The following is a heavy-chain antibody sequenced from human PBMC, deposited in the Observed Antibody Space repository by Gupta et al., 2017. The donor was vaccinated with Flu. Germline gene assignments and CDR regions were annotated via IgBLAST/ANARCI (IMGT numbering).Heavy chain of an antibody. Sequence: LSSYGMHWVRQAPGKGLEWVAVIWSDGINKFYSDSVKGRFTFSRDNYKKTLSLQMNSLRAEDTAVYYCAKERSPYNGFDIWGQGTMVTVSS. J-gene: IGHJ3*02. V-gene: IGHV3-33*06. CDR1: LSSYG. CDR3: AKERSPYNGFDI. CDR2: IWSDGINK. D-gene: IGHD1-20*01.